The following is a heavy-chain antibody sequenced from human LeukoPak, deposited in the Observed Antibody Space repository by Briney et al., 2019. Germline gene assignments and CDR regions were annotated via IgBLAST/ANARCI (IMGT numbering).Heavy chain of an antibody. CDR2: IIPILGIA. Sequence: GSSVKVSCKASGGAFSSYAISWVRQAPGQGLEWMGRIIPILGIANYAQKFQGRVTITADKSTSTAYMELSSLRSEDTAMYYCGRIVGATTDYWGQGTLVTVSS. D-gene: IGHD1-26*01. CDR3: GRIVGATTDY. CDR1: GGAFSSYA. V-gene: IGHV1-69*04. J-gene: IGHJ4*02.